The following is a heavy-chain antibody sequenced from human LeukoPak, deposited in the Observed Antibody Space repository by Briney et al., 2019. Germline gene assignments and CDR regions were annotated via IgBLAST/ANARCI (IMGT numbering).Heavy chain of an antibody. CDR3: ARDPYYYGSGSYYTFDY. CDR1: GFTFSDYY. V-gene: IGHV3-11*06. CDR2: ISSSSSYT. D-gene: IGHD3-10*01. Sequence: GGSLRLSCAASGFTFSDYYMSWIRQAPGKGLEWVSYISSSSSYTDYADSVKGRFTISRDNAKNSLYLQMNSLRAEDTAVYYCARDPYYYGSGSYYTFDYWGQGTLVTVSS. J-gene: IGHJ4*02.